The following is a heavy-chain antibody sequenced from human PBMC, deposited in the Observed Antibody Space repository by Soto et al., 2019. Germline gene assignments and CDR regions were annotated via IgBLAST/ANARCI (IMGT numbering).Heavy chain of an antibody. J-gene: IGHJ4*02. CDR1: GGSISSSNW. CDR2: IYHSGST. V-gene: IGHV4-4*02. CDR3: MGIAVASRNLDY. Sequence: SETLSLTCAVSGGSISSSNWWSWVRQPPGKGLEWIGEIYHSGSTNYNPSLKSRVTISVDKSKNQFSLKLSSVTAADTAVYYCMGIAVASRNLDYWGQGTLVTVSS. D-gene: IGHD6-19*01.